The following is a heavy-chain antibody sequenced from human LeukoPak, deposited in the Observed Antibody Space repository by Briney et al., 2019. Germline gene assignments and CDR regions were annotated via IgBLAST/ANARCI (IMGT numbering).Heavy chain of an antibody. CDR2: IKEDGSEK. Sequence: PGGSLRLSCAASGFTFSSYWMSWVRQAPGKGLEWVANIKEDGSEKYYVDPVKGRFTISRDNAKNSLYLQMNSLRAEDTAVYYCARDLLLDGYCSSTSCFYVYWGQGTLVTVSS. D-gene: IGHD2-2*01. CDR3: ARDLLLDGYCSSTSCFYVY. CDR1: GFTFSSYW. J-gene: IGHJ4*02. V-gene: IGHV3-7*01.